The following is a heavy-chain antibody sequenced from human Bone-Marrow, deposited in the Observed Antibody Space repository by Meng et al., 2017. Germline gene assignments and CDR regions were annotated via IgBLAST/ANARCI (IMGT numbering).Heavy chain of an antibody. J-gene: IGHJ4*02. Sequence: QVQRVQSGAEDKKPGASVKVSCKASGYTFPDYWLHWVRRAPGQGLEWMGRINPKSGDTHYAQRFQGRVTMTGDTSISTAYMELSGLRSDDTAMYYCARDEDISAAGKLFGDYWGQGTLVTVSS. D-gene: IGHD6-13*01. CDR3: ARDEDISAAGKLFGDY. CDR2: INPKSGDT. V-gene: IGHV1-2*06. CDR1: GYTFPDYW.